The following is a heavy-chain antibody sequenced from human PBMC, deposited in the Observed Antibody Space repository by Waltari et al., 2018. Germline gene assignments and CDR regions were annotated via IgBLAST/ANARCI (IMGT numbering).Heavy chain of an antibody. CDR3: ARDLRSGEDY. D-gene: IGHD6-19*01. Sequence: QVQLVESGGGVVQPGRSLRLSCAASGFTFSSYAMHWVRQAPGKGLEWVAVISYDGSNKYYADSVKGRFTISRDNSKNTLYLQMNSLRAEDTAVYYCARDLRSGEDYWGQGTLVTVSS. CDR2: ISYDGSNK. V-gene: IGHV3-30-3*01. J-gene: IGHJ4*02. CDR1: GFTFSSYA.